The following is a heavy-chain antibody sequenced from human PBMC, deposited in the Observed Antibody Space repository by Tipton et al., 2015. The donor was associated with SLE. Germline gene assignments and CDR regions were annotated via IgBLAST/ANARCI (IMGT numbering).Heavy chain of an antibody. V-gene: IGHV4-4*08. J-gene: IGHJ6*03. CDR3: AKLFGSAYWYYMDV. CDR1: GDSVSGKY. D-gene: IGHD6-25*01. Sequence: GLVKPSETLSLTCSVSGDSVSGKYWGWIRQPPGKGLEWIAYIYTSGSTSYNPSLKSRAIISLDTSKNQFSLKLSSVTAADTAIYYCAKLFGSAYWYYMDVWGKGTTVTVS. CDR2: IYTSGST.